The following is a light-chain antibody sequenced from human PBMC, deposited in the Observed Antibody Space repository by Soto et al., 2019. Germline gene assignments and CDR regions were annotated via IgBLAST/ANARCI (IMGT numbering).Light chain of an antibody. CDR3: AVWDDSLHAWV. CDR1: TSNIGSNT. J-gene: IGLJ3*02. V-gene: IGLV1-44*01. CDR2: SND. Sequence: QSVLTQPPSASGTPGQSVTISCSGSTSNIGSNTVNWYQQLPGTAPKLLVYSNDQRPSGVPDRFSASKSGTSAFLAISGLQSEDEADYDCAVWDDSLHAWVFGGGTKLTVL.